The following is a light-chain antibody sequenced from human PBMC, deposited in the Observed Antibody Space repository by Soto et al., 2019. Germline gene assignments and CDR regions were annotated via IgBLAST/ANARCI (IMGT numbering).Light chain of an antibody. J-gene: IGKJ3*01. Sequence: EIELTQSPGTLSLSLGERATISCRASQSVRNSYLACYQQKPGQAPQLLIYAASSRATGIPDRFSGSGSGTDFTLTISRLEPEDVAVYYCQQYGSALFTFGPGTKVEIK. V-gene: IGKV3-20*01. CDR3: QQYGSALFT. CDR1: QSVRNSY. CDR2: AAS.